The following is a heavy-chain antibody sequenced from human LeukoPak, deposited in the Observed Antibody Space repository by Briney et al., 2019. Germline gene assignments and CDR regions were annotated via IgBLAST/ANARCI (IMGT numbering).Heavy chain of an antibody. V-gene: IGHV4-34*01. CDR3: AGAYSSSSLSDFDY. CDR1: GGSFSGYY. CDR2: INHSGST. J-gene: IGHJ4*02. D-gene: IGHD6-6*01. Sequence: SETLSLTCAAYGGSFSGYYWSWIRQPPGKGLEWIGEINHSGSTNYNPSLKSRVTISVDTSKNQFSLKLSSVTAADTAVYYCAGAYSSSSLSDFDYWGQGTLVTVSS.